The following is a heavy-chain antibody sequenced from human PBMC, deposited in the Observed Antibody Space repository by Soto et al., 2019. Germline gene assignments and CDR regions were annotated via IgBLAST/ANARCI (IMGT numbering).Heavy chain of an antibody. J-gene: IGHJ6*03. CDR1: GFTFSSYA. D-gene: IGHD6-19*01. CDR2: ISGSGGST. V-gene: IGHV3-23*01. Sequence: GGSLRLSCAASGFTFSSYAMSWVRQAPGKGLEWVSAISGSGGSTYYADSVKGRFTISRDNSKNTLYLQMNSLRAEDTAVYYCAKGGGWYGFGYYYYYMDVWGKGTTVTVSS. CDR3: AKGGGWYGFGYYYYYMDV.